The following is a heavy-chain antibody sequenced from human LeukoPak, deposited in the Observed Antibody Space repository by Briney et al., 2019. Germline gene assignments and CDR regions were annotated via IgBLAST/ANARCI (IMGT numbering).Heavy chain of an antibody. D-gene: IGHD3-10*01. J-gene: IGHJ4*02. CDR1: GGSFSGYY. CDR3: ARGPGGGELLTFDY. V-gene: IGHV4-34*01. Sequence: SETLSLTCAVYGGSFSGYYWSWIRQPPGKGLEWIGEINHSGSTNCNPSLKSRVTISVDTSKNQFSLKLSSVTAADTAVYYCARGPGGGELLTFDYWGQGTLVTVSS. CDR2: INHSGST.